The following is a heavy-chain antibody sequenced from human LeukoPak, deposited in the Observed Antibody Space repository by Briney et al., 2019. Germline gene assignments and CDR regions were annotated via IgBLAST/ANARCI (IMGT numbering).Heavy chain of an antibody. CDR1: GFTFSSNA. CDR2: ISYDGIYK. D-gene: IGHD6-19*01. CDR3: ANKHPPLAGLRGPLDY. V-gene: IGHV3-30-3*01. J-gene: IGHJ4*02. Sequence: GGSLRLSCTASGFTFSSNAMNWVRQAPGRGLEWVAIISYDGIYKYYADSVKGRFTISRDNSKNTLYLQMNSLRAEDTAIYFCANKHPPLAGLRGPLDYWGQGTLVTVSS.